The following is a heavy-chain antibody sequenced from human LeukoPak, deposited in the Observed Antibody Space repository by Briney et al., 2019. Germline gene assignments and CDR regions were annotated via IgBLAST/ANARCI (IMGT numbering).Heavy chain of an antibody. CDR3: ARDPGGSSGRYPVSYYYYGMDV. J-gene: IGHJ6*02. CDR1: GYTFTSYY. D-gene: IGHD6-13*01. Sequence: ASVKVSCKASGYTFTSYYMHWVRQAPGQGLEWMGIINPSGGSTSYAQKFQGRVTMTRDTSTSTVYMELSGLRSEDTAVYYCARDPGGSSGRYPVSYYYYGMDVWGQGTTVTVSS. V-gene: IGHV1-46*01. CDR2: INPSGGST.